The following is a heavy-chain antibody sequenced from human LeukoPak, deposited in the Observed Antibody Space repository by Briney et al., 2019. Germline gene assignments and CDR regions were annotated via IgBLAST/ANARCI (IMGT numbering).Heavy chain of an antibody. CDR1: GFTFSGSA. D-gene: IGHD2-15*01. CDR3: ARLDEVAKKFDY. V-gene: IGHV3-73*01. J-gene: IGHJ4*02. CDR2: IRSKANSYAT. Sequence: GGSLRLSCAASGFTFSGSAMHWVRQASGKGLEWVGRIRSKANSYATAYAASVRGRFTISRDDSKNTAYLVMNSLKTEDTAVYLCARLDEVAKKFDYWGQGALVTVSS.